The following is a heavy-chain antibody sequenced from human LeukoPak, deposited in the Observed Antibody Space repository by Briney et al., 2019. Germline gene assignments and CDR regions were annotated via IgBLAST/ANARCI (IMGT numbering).Heavy chain of an antibody. CDR3: ARGNRGYSYYYDY. CDR1: GRSISSGGYS. D-gene: IGHD5-18*01. Sequence: SETLSLTCTVSGRSISSGGYSWTWIRQPPGKGLEWIGYINDRGSTYSNPSLKSRDTISVDTSKNQFSLKLTSLTATDTAVYYCARGNRGYSYYYDYWGQGTLVTVSS. J-gene: IGHJ4*02. CDR2: INDRGST. V-gene: IGHV4-30-4*08.